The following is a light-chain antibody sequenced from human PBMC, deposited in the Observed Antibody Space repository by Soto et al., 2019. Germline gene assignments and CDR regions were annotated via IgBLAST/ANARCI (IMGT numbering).Light chain of an antibody. J-gene: IGKJ3*01. CDR3: QQHNNWPFT. CDR2: GAS. V-gene: IGKV3-15*01. Sequence: EIVMTQSPATLSVSPGERATLSCRASQSVSSNLAWYQQKPGQAPRLLIYGASTRATGIPARFTGSGSGTDFTLTISILQSADFAVSYCQQHNNWPFTFGPGTK. CDR1: QSVSSN.